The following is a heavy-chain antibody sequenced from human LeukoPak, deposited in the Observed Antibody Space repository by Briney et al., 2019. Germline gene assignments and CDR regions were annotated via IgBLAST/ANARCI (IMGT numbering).Heavy chain of an antibody. CDR2: INHSGST. CDR3: ARGHGSGQGPPYGMDV. CDR1: GGSFSGYY. Sequence: SETLSLTCAVYGGSFSGYYWSWIRQPPGKGLEWIGEINHSGSTNYNPSLKSRVTISVDTSKNQFSLKLSSVTAADTAVYYCARGHGSGQGPPYGMDVWGQGTTVTVSS. V-gene: IGHV4-34*01. J-gene: IGHJ6*02. D-gene: IGHD6-25*01.